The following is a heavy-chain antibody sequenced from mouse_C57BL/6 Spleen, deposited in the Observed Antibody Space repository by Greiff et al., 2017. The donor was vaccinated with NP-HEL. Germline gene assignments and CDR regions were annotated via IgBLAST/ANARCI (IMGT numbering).Heavy chain of an antibody. CDR1: GFTFSSYA. V-gene: IGHV5-4*01. CDR3: AREGDYDYDRGFAY. D-gene: IGHD2-4*01. CDR2: ISDGGSYT. Sequence: EVQLVESGGGLVKPGGSLKLSCAASGFTFSSYAMSWVRQTPEKRLEWVATISDGGSYTYYPDNVKGRFTISRDNAKNNLYLQMSHLKSEDTAMYYCAREGDYDYDRGFAYWGQGTLVTVSA. J-gene: IGHJ3*01.